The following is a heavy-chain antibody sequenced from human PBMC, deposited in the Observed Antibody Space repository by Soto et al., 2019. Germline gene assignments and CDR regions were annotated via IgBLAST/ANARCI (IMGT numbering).Heavy chain of an antibody. CDR1: GFAFSNYA. Sequence: EVQLLESGGGLVQPGGSLRLSCEASGFAFSNYAMSWVRQAPGKGLEWVSSVRDSGDSRYYTDSVKGRFTPSRDNSRNTLYLHLIILRGEDSAVYYCAKDKGCGRAKGFEYWGQGDLVTVSS. CDR3: AKDKGCGRAKGFEY. J-gene: IGHJ4*02. V-gene: IGHV3-23*01. CDR2: VRDSGDSR.